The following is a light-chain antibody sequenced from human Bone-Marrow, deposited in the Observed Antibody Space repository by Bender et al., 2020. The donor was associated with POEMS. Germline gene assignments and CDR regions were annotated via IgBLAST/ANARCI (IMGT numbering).Light chain of an antibody. CDR3: SSWDDSLSGWV. Sequence: QPVLTQPPSVSGSPGQRVTISCSGSDSNIGRNHVHWYQQVPGTAPKVFIYSDDQRPSGVPARFSGSKSGTSASLAISDIQSEDEGDYYCSSWDDSLSGWVFGGGTKLTVL. CDR2: SDD. V-gene: IGLV1-44*01. J-gene: IGLJ3*02. CDR1: DSNIGRNH.